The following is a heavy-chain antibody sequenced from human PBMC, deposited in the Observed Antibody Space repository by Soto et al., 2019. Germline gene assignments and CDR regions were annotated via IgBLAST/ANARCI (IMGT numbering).Heavy chain of an antibody. CDR1: GYTFTSYD. CDR2: MNPNSGTT. J-gene: IGHJ6*03. CDR3: ARASGVYSGPASNRMYYYYMDV. V-gene: IGHV1-8*01. D-gene: IGHD6-6*01. Sequence: QVQLVQSGAEVKKPGASVKVSCKASGYTFTSYDINWVRQATGQGPEWMGWMNPNSGTTGFAQKFQGRVTMTRNTSISTAYMELSSLRSEDTAVYYCARASGVYSGPASNRMYYYYMDVWGKGTTVTVSS.